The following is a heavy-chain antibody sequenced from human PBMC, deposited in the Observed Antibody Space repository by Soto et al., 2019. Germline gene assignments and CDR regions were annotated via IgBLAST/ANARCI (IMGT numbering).Heavy chain of an antibody. Sequence: QVQLVQSGAEVKKPGASVKVSCKASGYTFTSYDINWVRQATGQGLEWMGWMNPNSGNTGYAQKFQGRVTMTRNTXXXXXXXXXXXXXXXXXAXYYCARERAVGFDPWGQGTLVTVSS. CDR3: ARERAVGFDP. CDR1: GYTFTSYD. CDR2: MNPNSGNT. V-gene: IGHV1-8*01. J-gene: IGHJ5*02. D-gene: IGHD3-10*01.